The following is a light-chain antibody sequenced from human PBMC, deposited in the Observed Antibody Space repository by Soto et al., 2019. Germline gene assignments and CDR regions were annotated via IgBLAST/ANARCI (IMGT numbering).Light chain of an antibody. CDR2: GAS. Sequence: EIVMTQSPATLPVSPGERATLSCRASQSVASNLAWYRQKPGQAPRLLIYGASTRATGIPARFSGSGSGTEFTLTISSLQSEDFAVYYCQQYTSWPLTFGQGTRLEI. V-gene: IGKV3-15*01. J-gene: IGKJ5*01. CDR1: QSVASN. CDR3: QQYTSWPLT.